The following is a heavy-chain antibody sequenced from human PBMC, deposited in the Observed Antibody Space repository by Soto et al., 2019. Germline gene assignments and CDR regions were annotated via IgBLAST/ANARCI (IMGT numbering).Heavy chain of an antibody. Sequence: EVQLLESGGGLVQPGGSLRLSCVASGFSFSDRAMAWVRQAPGKGLEWVSDISSDGGGTSYADSVKGRFTISRDNVKKTVHLQMNRLRDEDTATYYCAKRRGQQLENWQFDVWGRGSLVSVAS. CDR1: GFSFSDRA. J-gene: IGHJ2*01. CDR3: AKRRGQQLENWQFDV. CDR2: ISSDGGGT. V-gene: IGHV3-23*01. D-gene: IGHD1-1*01.